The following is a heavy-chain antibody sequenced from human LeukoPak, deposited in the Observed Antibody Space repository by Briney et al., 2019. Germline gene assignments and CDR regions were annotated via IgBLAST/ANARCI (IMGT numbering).Heavy chain of an antibody. Sequence: GGSLRLSCAASGFTFSSYEMNWVGPAPGKGLEWVSYISSSGSTIYYADSVKGRFTISRDNAKNSLYLQMNSLRAEDTAVYYCARESIAVATSWGQGTLVTVSS. J-gene: IGHJ4*02. D-gene: IGHD6-19*01. CDR2: ISSSGSTI. CDR3: ARESIAVATS. CDR1: GFTFSSYE. V-gene: IGHV3-48*03.